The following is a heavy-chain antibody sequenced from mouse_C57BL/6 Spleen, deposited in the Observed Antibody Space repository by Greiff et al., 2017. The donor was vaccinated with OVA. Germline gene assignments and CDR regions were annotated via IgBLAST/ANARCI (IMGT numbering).Heavy chain of an antibody. V-gene: IGHV1-52*01. Sequence: VQLQQPGAELVRPGSSVKLSCKASGYTFTSYWMHWVKQRPIQGLEWIGNIDPSDSETHYNQKFKDKAKLTVDKSSSTAYMQLSSLTSEDSAVYYCARTEYGNLYWYVDVWGTGTTVTVSS. CDR1: GYTFTSYW. CDR3: ARTEYGNLYWYVDV. D-gene: IGHD2-10*02. CDR2: IDPSDSET. J-gene: IGHJ1*03.